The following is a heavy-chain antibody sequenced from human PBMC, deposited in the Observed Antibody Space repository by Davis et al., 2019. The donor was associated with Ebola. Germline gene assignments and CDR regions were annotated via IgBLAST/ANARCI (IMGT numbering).Heavy chain of an antibody. V-gene: IGHV1-2*02. Sequence: ASVKVSCKASGYTFSGYYIHWVRQAPGQGLEWMGWINPNSGDTNYAQKFQGRVTLTRDTSIITAYMEMTRLRSDDTAVYYCARGPDYGDYIQYYFHFWGQGTLVTVSS. CDR3: ARGPDYGDYIQYYFHF. D-gene: IGHD4-17*01. CDR1: GYTFSGYY. J-gene: IGHJ4*02. CDR2: INPNSGDT.